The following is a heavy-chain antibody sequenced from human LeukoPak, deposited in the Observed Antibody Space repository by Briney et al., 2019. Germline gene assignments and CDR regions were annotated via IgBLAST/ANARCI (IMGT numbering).Heavy chain of an antibody. Sequence: SETLSLTCGVSGGSITSTNYWSWVRQPPGKGLEWIGEIYHSGSTNYNPSLKSRVTISVDKSKNQFSLKLSSVTAADTAVYYCARDRIAVAGTGAFDYWGQGTLVTVSS. J-gene: IGHJ4*02. D-gene: IGHD6-19*01. CDR2: IYHSGST. CDR3: ARDRIAVAGTGAFDY. V-gene: IGHV4-4*02. CDR1: GGSITSTNY.